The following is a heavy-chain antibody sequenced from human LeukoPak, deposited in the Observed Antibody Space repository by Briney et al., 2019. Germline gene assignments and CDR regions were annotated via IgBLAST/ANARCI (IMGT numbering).Heavy chain of an antibody. CDR2: ISGSGGST. V-gene: IGHV3-23*01. CDR1: GFTFSSYA. D-gene: IGHD6-19*01. CDR3: AKDQEWLVRGDFDY. J-gene: IGHJ4*02. Sequence: GGPLRLSCAASGFTFSSYAMSWVRQAPGKGLEWVSAISGSGGSTYYADSVKGRFTISRDNSKNTLYLQMNSLRAEDTAVYYCAKDQEWLVRGDFDYWGQGTLVTVSS.